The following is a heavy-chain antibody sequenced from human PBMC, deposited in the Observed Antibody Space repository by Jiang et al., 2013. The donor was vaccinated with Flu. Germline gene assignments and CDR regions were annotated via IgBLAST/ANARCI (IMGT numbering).Heavy chain of an antibody. V-gene: IGHV5-51*01. CDR3: ASHSGSYPSDYYYYYMDV. Sequence: PGESLKISCKGSGYSFTSYWIGWVRQMPGKGLEWMGIIYPGDSDTRYSPSFQGQVTISADKSISTAYLQWSSLKASDTAMYYCASHSGSYPSDYYYYYMDVWGKGTTVTVSS. D-gene: IGHD1-26*01. J-gene: IGHJ6*03. CDR2: IYPGDSDT. CDR1: GYSFTSYW.